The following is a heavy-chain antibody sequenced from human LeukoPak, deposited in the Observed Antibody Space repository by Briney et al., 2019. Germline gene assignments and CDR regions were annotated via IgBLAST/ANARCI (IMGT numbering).Heavy chain of an antibody. J-gene: IGHJ4*02. D-gene: IGHD1-1*01. CDR2: ISTGGST. V-gene: IGHV4-4*07. CDR3: ARKEYGNSKFDY. CDR1: GGSISSYY. Sequence: SETLSLTCTVSGGSISSYYWSWIRQSAGKGLEWVGRISTGGSTNYNPSLKSRVTISLDTSKNQISLRLSSVTAADTAVYYCARKEYGNSKFDYWGQGTLVTVSS.